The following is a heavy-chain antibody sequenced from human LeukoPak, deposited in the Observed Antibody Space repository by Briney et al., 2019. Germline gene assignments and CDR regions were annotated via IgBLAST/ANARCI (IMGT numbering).Heavy chain of an antibody. V-gene: IGHV3-21*01. CDR1: GFSFSSYN. D-gene: IGHD3-10*01. CDR3: ARSKGWFGELFPLYVFDY. CDR2: ISSSSYI. J-gene: IGHJ4*02. Sequence: GGSLRLSCAASGFSFSSYNMNWVRQAPGKGLEWVSSISSSSYIYYADSVKGRFTISRDNAKNSLYLQMNSLRAEDTAVYYCARSKGWFGELFPLYVFDYWGQGTLVTVSS.